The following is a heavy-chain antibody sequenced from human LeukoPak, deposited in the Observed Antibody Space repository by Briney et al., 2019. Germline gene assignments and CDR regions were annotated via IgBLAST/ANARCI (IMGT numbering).Heavy chain of an antibody. CDR3: ARDGGYFGSGIYNNPSY. D-gene: IGHD3-10*01. J-gene: IGHJ4*02. Sequence: SLRLSCAASGFTFSSYAMHWVRETPREGLGRVAVVSYEGSNKYYADSVKGRFTISRDNSKNTLDLQMNSLKAEDTAVYYCARDGGYFGSGIYNNPSYWGQGTVIMVS. CDR1: GFTFSSYA. CDR2: VSYEGSNK. V-gene: IGHV3-30-3*01.